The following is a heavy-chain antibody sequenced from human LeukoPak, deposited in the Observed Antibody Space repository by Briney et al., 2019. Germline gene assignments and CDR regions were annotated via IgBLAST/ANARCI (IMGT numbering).Heavy chain of an antibody. CDR2: INAGNGNT. Sequence: GESLKISCKGSGYSFTSYWIGWVRQAPGRRLEWMGWINAGNGNTKYSQKFQGRVTITRDTSASTAYMELSSLRSEDTAVYYCARVDGVDVWGKGTTVTVSS. CDR1: GYSFTSYW. V-gene: IGHV1-3*01. CDR3: ARVDGVDV. J-gene: IGHJ6*04.